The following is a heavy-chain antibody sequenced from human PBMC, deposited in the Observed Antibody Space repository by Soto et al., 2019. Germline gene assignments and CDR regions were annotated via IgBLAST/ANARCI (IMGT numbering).Heavy chain of an antibody. CDR2: IIPIFRTP. CDR3: ARDKDREQLGGNYYYALDV. Sequence: QVHLVQSGAEVKKPGSSVKVSCKASGDTFSSFAISWVRQAPGQGLEWMGGIIPIFRTPKYGQKFQGRVTXTXDXXTSTAYMELSSLTSEDTAVYYCARDKDREQLGGNYYYALDVWGQGTTVIVSS. J-gene: IGHJ6*02. V-gene: IGHV1-69*05. CDR1: GDTFSSFA. D-gene: IGHD1-1*01.